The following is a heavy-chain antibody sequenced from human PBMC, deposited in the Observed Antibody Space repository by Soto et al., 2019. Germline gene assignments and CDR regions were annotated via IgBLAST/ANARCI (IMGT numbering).Heavy chain of an antibody. Sequence: QVQLVESGGGVVQPGRSLRLSCAASGFTFSSYGMHWVRQAPGKGLEWVAVIWYDGRNKYYADFVKGRLNISRDNSKNTLYLQMNSLRVEDTAVYYCARPLLKGQWLAPGGFDYWGQGTLVTVSS. CDR1: GFTFSSYG. V-gene: IGHV3-33*01. CDR2: IWYDGRNK. D-gene: IGHD6-19*01. CDR3: ARPLLKGQWLAPGGFDY. J-gene: IGHJ4*02.